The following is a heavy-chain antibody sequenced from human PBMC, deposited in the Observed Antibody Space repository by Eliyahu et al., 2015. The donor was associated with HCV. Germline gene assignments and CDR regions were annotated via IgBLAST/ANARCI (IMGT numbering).Heavy chain of an antibody. V-gene: IGHV3-23*01. CDR1: GFPXRSYA. J-gene: IGHJ6*02. CDR2: ISGSGGST. Sequence: EVQLLESGGGLVQPGGSXRLTCAASGFPXRSYAMSXVRQAPGEGLGWVSGISGSGGSTHYADSVKGRFTISRDNPKNTLYLQMDSLRAEDTAMYYCAKGLPLYYVMDVWGQGTTVTVSS. CDR3: AKGLPLYYVMDV.